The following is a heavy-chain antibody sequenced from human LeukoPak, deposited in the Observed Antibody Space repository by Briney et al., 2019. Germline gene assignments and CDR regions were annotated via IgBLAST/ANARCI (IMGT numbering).Heavy chain of an antibody. CDR2: ISGCGGST. V-gene: IGHV3-23*01. Sequence: GGSLTLSCAASGFTFSSYVLSWVRQPPGKGLEGVCAISGCGGSTYYADSVKGRFTISRDNSKNTLYLQMNSLRAEDTAVYYCAKGQVPAAANYYYYYGMDVWGQGTTVTVSS. J-gene: IGHJ6*02. D-gene: IGHD2-2*01. CDR1: GFTFSSYV. CDR3: AKGQVPAAANYYYYYGMDV.